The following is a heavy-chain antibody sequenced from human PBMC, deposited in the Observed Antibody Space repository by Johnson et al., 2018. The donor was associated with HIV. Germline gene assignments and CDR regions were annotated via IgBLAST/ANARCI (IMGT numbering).Heavy chain of an antibody. J-gene: IGHJ3*02. CDR3: ARDGTFGYGDYVGRAFDI. CDR1: GFTFSSYG. CDR2: IWYDGSNK. V-gene: IGHV3-33*01. D-gene: IGHD4-17*01. Sequence: QVQVVESGGGVVQPGRSLRLSCAASGFTFSSYGMHWVRQAPGKGLAWVAVIWYDGSNKYYADSVKGRFTISRDNSKNTRYLQMNSLRAEDTAVYYCARDGTFGYGDYVGRAFDIWGQGTMVTVSS.